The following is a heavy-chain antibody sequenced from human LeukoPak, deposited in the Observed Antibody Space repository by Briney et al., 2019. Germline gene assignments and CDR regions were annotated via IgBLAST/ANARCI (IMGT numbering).Heavy chain of an antibody. J-gene: IGHJ5*02. CDR3: AKDPPAMYVVEVENWFDP. CDR1: GFTFSSYG. Sequence: GGSLRLSCAASGFTFSSYGMHWVRQAPGKGLEWVAFIRYDGSNKYYADSVKGRFTISRDNSKNTLYLQMNSLRAEDTAVYYCAKDPPAMYVVEVENWFDPWGQGTLVTVSS. D-gene: IGHD2-15*01. V-gene: IGHV3-30*02. CDR2: IRYDGSNK.